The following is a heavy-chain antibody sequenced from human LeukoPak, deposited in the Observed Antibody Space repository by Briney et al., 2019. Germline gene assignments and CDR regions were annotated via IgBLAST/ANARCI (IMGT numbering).Heavy chain of an antibody. J-gene: IGHJ4*02. V-gene: IGHV3-23*01. D-gene: IGHD6-19*01. CDR3: AKELDGYSSGWNYFDY. CDR2: ISGSGGST. CDR1: GFTFSSYA. Sequence: GGSLRLSCAASGFTFSSYAMSWVRQAPGKGLEWVSAISGSGGSTYYADSVKGRFTISRDNSKNTLYLQMNSLRAEGTAVYYCAKELDGYSSGWNYFDYWGQGTLVTVSS.